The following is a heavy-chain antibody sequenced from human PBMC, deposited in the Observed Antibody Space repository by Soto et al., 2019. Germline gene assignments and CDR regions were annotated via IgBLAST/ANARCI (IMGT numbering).Heavy chain of an antibody. CDR3: ARWANYYDSSGYLDY. CDR1: GYSISSSNW. D-gene: IGHD3-22*01. CDR2: IYYSGST. J-gene: IGHJ4*02. Sequence: QVQLQESGPGLVKPSDTLSLTCAVSGYSISSSNWWGWIRQPPGKGLEWIGYIYYSGSTYYNPSHKSRVTMSVDTYKHQFSLKLSSVTAVDTAVYYCARWANYYDSSGYLDYWGQGTLVTVSS. V-gene: IGHV4-28*01.